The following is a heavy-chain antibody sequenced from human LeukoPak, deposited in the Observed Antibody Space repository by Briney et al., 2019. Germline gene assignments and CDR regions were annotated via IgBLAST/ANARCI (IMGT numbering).Heavy chain of an antibody. CDR1: GGSISSSDW. Sequence: SETLSLTCAVSGGSISSSDWWSWVRQPPGKGLEWIGEIYHSGSTNYNPSLKSRVTISVDKSKNQFSLKLSSVTAADTAVYYCARAPFCSGGSCYSGHFDYWGQGTLVTVSS. D-gene: IGHD2-15*01. CDR3: ARAPFCSGGSCYSGHFDY. CDR2: IYHSGST. J-gene: IGHJ4*02. V-gene: IGHV4-4*02.